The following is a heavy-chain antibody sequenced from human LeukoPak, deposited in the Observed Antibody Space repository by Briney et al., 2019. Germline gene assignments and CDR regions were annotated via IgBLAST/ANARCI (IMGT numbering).Heavy chain of an antibody. Sequence: ASVKVSCKASGGTFSSYALTWVRQAPGQGLEWMGWINPNSGGTNYAQKFQGRVTMTRDTSISTAYMELSRLRSDDTAVYYCARGDFWSGYLRPFDYWGQGTLVTVSS. CDR2: INPNSGGT. CDR3: ARGDFWSGYLRPFDY. J-gene: IGHJ4*02. CDR1: GGTFSSYA. D-gene: IGHD3-3*01. V-gene: IGHV1-2*02.